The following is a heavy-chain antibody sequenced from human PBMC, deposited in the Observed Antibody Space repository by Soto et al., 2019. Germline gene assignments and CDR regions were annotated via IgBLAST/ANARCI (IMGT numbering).Heavy chain of an antibody. J-gene: IGHJ6*02. Sequence: GGSLRLSCAASGFTFSSYAMHWVRQAPGKGLEWVAVISYDGSNKYYADSVRGRFTISRDNSKNTLYLQMNSLRAEDTAVYYCARDRKEYYYYYGMDVWGPGTTVTVSS. CDR2: ISYDGSNK. CDR3: ARDRKEYYYYYGMDV. V-gene: IGHV3-30-3*01. CDR1: GFTFSSYA.